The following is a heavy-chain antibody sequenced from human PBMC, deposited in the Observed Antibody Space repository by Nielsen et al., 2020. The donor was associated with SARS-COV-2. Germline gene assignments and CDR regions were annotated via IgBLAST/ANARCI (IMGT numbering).Heavy chain of an antibody. Sequence: SETLSLTCTVSGGSISGYYWNWIRQPPGKGLEWIGYIYFSGSTTYNPSLKSRVTISVDTSKSHFSLKLNSVTAADTADYYCARGKRGVAFDVWGLGSMVTVSS. V-gene: IGHV4-59*01. CDR2: IYFSGST. CDR1: GGSISGYY. D-gene: IGHD3-10*01. CDR3: ARGKRGVAFDV. J-gene: IGHJ3*01.